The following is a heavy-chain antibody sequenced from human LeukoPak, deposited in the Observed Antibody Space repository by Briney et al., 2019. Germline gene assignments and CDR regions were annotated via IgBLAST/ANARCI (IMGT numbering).Heavy chain of an antibody. V-gene: IGHV3-74*01. CDR1: GFTLSQYW. CDR2: SSGDGTST. D-gene: IGHD2/OR15-2a*01. J-gene: IGHJ5*02. Sequence: SGGSLRLSCVASGFTLSQYWMYWVRQAPGKGPVSVSRSSGDGTSTHYADFVQGRFTISRDNAKNTLYLQMNSLRGDDTAVYYCTRDFRNKGLDPWGQGTLVTVPS. CDR3: TRDFRNKGLDP.